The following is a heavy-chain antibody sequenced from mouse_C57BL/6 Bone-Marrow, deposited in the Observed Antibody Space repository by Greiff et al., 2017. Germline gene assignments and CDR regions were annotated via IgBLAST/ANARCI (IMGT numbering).Heavy chain of an antibody. V-gene: IGHV3-6*01. J-gene: IGHJ3*01. Sequence: DVKLQESGPGLVKPSQSLSLTCSVTGYSITSGYYWNWIRQFPGNKLEWMGYISYDGSNNYNPSLKNRISITRDTSKNQFFLKLNSVTTEDTATYYCARDDGYYWFAYWGQGTLVTVSA. CDR2: ISYDGSN. D-gene: IGHD2-3*01. CDR1: GYSITSGYY. CDR3: ARDDGYYWFAY.